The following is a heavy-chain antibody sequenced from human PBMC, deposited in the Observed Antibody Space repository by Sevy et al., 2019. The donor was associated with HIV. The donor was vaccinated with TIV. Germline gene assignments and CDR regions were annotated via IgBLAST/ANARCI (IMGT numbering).Heavy chain of an antibody. CDR2: FVPEDGEI. D-gene: IGHD2-2*01. V-gene: IGHV1-24*01. CDR1: GYTLSEVS. CDR3: VIGDTPRLTGSGTRLKDQSLNYFHF. J-gene: IGHJ4*02. Sequence: ASVKVSCKVPGYTLSEVSMHWVRQAPGKGLEWMGGFVPEDGEIVYAQNFQGRVTVAEDTLTDIAYLEVTNLRSEDTATYFCVIGDTPRLTGSGTRLKDQSLNYFHFWGQGTLVTVSS.